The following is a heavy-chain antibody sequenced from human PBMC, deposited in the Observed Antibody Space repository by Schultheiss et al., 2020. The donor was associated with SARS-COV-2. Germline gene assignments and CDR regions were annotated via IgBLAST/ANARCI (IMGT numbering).Heavy chain of an antibody. J-gene: IGHJ4*02. CDR2: IFDSGNT. CDR3: ARTGTTKIDY. CDR1: GGSISPYY. D-gene: IGHD1-7*01. Sequence: SQTLSLTCTVSGGSISPYYWSWIRQSPGKGLEWIGYIFDSGNTNYNPPLKSRVIMSVDTSKNQVSLRLSSVTAADTAVYYCARTGTTKIDYWGQGTLVTVSS. V-gene: IGHV4-59*12.